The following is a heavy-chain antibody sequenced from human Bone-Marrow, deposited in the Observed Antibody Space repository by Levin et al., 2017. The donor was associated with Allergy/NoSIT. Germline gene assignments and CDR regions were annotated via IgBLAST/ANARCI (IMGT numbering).Heavy chain of an antibody. V-gene: IGHV3-23*01. CDR3: AKGLRPWSGYLPSDY. CDR1: AFTFSTYA. D-gene: IGHD3-3*01. J-gene: IGHJ4*02. Sequence: GESLKISCAASAFTFSTYAMSWVRQAPGKGLEWVSAISGSGGTTYYADSVKGRFTISRDNSMNTLYLQMNSLRAEDTAVYYCAKGLRPWSGYLPSDYWGQGTLVIVSS. CDR2: ISGSGGTT.